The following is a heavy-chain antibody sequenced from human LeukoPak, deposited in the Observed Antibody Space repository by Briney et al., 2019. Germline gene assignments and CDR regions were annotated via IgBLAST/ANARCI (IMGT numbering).Heavy chain of an antibody. CDR3: AASHTGRYCSGDSCYSGFMFDS. V-gene: IGHV3-23*01. Sequence: GGSLRLSCAASGFTFTSYALSWVRQAPGRGLDWVSAITPSGGTTYYADSVKGRFTISRGNSKNTLSLQMNSLRADDTAVYYCAASHTGRYCSGDSCYSGFMFDSWGQGTLVTVSS. CDR1: GFTFTSYA. J-gene: IGHJ4*02. D-gene: IGHD2-15*01. CDR2: ITPSGGTT.